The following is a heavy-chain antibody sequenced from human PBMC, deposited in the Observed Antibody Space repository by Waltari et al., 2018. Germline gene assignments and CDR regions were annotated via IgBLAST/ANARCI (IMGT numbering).Heavy chain of an antibody. CDR3: ARDGPLKPNPGDYYMDV. V-gene: IGHV3-30-3*01. CDR1: GFTFSSYA. D-gene: IGHD1-26*01. Sequence: QVQLVESGGGVVQPGRSLRLSCAASGFTFSSYAMPWVRQDPGQGLEWVAVISYDGSNKYYADSVKGRFTISRDNSKNTLYLQMNSLRAEDTAVYYCARDGPLKPNPGDYYMDVWGKGTTVTISS. J-gene: IGHJ6*03. CDR2: ISYDGSNK.